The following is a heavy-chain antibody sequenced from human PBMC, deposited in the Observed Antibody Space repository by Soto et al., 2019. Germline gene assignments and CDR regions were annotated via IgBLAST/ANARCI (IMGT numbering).Heavy chain of an antibody. CDR3: ARVGRITMVRGVYFAY. Sequence: QVQLQQWGAGLLNPSETLSLTCAVYGGSFSGYYWSWIRQPPGKGLEWIGEINHSGSTNYNPSLKRPVTFAAGASKSQCSLKLSSVTAATTAVYYCARVGRITMVRGVYFAYWGQGTLVTVFS. D-gene: IGHD3-10*01. J-gene: IGHJ4*02. CDR2: INHSGST. V-gene: IGHV4-34*01. CDR1: GGSFSGYY.